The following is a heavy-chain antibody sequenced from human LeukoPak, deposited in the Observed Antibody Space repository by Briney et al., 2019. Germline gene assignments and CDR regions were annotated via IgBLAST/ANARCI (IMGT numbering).Heavy chain of an antibody. Sequence: SETLSLTCAVYGGSFSGYYWSWIRQPPGKGLEWIGYIYYSGSTNYNPSLKSRVTISVDTSKNQFSLKLSSVTAADTAVYYCAHYDRRGWDAFDIWGQGTMVTVSS. CDR3: AHYDRRGWDAFDI. CDR1: GGSFSGYY. D-gene: IGHD4-17*01. J-gene: IGHJ3*02. CDR2: IYYSGST. V-gene: IGHV4-59*01.